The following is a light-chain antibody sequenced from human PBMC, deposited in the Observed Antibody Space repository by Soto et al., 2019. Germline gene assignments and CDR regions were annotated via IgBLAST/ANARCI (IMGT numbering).Light chain of an antibody. Sequence: DTQMTQSPSTLPASVGDRVTVTCRASQSIRSWLAWYQEKPGKAPKLLIYDASSLESGVPSRFSGSGSGTEFTLTITSLQPDDFATFYCQQYSSDSWTFGQGTKVDIK. J-gene: IGKJ1*01. CDR1: QSIRSW. V-gene: IGKV1-5*01. CDR3: QQYSSDSWT. CDR2: DAS.